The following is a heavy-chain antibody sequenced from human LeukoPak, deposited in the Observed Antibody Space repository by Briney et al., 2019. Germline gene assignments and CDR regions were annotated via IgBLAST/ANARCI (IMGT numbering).Heavy chain of an antibody. J-gene: IGHJ5*02. D-gene: IGHD1-26*01. V-gene: IGHV3-23*01. Sequence: GGSLRLSCAASGVTFSSYAMTWVRQAPGKGLEWVSAISGSGGNTYYADSVKGRFTISRDKSKNTLYLQMNSLRADVTAVYYCAKSIVGVAGFDPWGQGTLVTVSS. CDR2: ISGSGGNT. CDR1: GVTFSSYA. CDR3: AKSIVGVAGFDP.